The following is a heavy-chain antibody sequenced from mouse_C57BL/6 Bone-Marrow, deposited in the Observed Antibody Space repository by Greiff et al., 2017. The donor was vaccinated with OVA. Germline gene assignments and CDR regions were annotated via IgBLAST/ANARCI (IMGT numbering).Heavy chain of an antibody. Sequence: EVQGVESGGGLVKPGGSLKLSCAASGFTFSSYAMSWDRQTPEKRLEWVATISDGGSYTYYPDNVKGRFTISRDNAKNNLYLQMSHLKSEDTAMYYCARVPYSNFLDYWGQGTTLTVSS. CDR3: ARVPYSNFLDY. V-gene: IGHV5-4*01. J-gene: IGHJ2*01. D-gene: IGHD2-5*01. CDR1: GFTFSSYA. CDR2: ISDGGSYT.